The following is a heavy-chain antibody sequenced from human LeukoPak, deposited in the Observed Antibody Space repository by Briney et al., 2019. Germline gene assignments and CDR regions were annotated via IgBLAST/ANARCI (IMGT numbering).Heavy chain of an antibody. V-gene: IGHV3-48*04. CDR2: ITADSDVI. J-gene: IGHJ5*02. Sequence: GGSLRLSCAASGFIFRSYSMNWVRQAPGKGLEWVSYITADSDVIYYADSVKGRFTISRDNAKNSVYLQMNRLRAEDTAIYYCARTIYGASKGELDAWGQGTLVTVSS. D-gene: IGHD4-17*01. CDR1: GFIFRSYS. CDR3: ARTIYGASKGELDA.